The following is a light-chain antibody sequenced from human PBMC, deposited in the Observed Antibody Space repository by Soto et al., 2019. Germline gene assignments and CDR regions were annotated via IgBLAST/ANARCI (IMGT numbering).Light chain of an antibody. CDR1: QSINNC. J-gene: IGKJ4*01. Sequence: QITQSAYSLSAAVGDRVTITCRASQSINNCLAWYQQKPGKAPKFLIYDASNLESGVPSRFSGSGSGTEFTLPLCSLQPDDFATYYCQQYNSPLTFGGGTKVDIK. CDR3: QQYNSPLT. CDR2: DAS. V-gene: IGKV1-5*01.